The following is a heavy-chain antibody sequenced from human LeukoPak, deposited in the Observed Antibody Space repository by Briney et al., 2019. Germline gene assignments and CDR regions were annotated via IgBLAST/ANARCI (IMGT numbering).Heavy chain of an antibody. D-gene: IGHD5-24*01. Sequence: SETLSLTCTVSGGSISSGSYYWSWIRQPAGKGLEWIGRIYTSGSTNYNPSLKSRVTISVDTSKNQFSLKLSSVTAADTAVYYCARGDGYKFDYWGQGTLVTVSS. CDR3: ARGDGYKFDY. V-gene: IGHV4-61*02. J-gene: IGHJ4*02. CDR2: IYTSGST. CDR1: GGSISSGSYY.